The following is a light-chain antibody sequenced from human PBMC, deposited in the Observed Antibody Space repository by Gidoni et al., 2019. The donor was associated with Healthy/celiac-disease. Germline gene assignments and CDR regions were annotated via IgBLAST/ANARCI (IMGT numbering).Light chain of an antibody. CDR1: QSVSSY. J-gene: IGKJ4*01. CDR3: QQRSNWLT. V-gene: IGKV3-11*01. Sequence: EIVLTPSPATLSLSPAERATLSSRASQSVSSYVACYQQKPGQAPRLLIYDASNRAPAIPARFSGSGSGTVFTLTISRLEPEDFAVYYCQQRSNWLTFGGXTKVEIK. CDR2: DAS.